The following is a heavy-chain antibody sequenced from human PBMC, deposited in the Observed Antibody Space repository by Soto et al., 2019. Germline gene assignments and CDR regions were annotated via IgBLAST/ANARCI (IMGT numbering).Heavy chain of an antibody. Sequence: QVQLQQWGAGLLKPSETLSLTCAVYGGSFSGYYWSWIRQPPGKGLEWIGEINHSGSTNYNPSLKSRVTISVDTSKNQFSLKLSSVTAADTAVYYCARGRTKLLYSYGYDLGYWGQGTLVTVSS. V-gene: IGHV4-34*01. CDR2: INHSGST. J-gene: IGHJ4*02. CDR1: GGSFSGYY. D-gene: IGHD5-18*01. CDR3: ARGRTKLLYSYGYDLGY.